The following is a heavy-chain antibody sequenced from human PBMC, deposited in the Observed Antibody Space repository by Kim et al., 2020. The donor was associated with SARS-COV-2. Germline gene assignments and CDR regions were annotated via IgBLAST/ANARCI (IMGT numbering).Heavy chain of an antibody. V-gene: IGHV1-69*13. D-gene: IGHD2-21*01. CDR2: IIPIFGTA. CDR3: ARWDGDCYNLPIDDY. CDR1: GGTFSSYA. Sequence: SVKVSCKASGGTFSSYAISWVRQAPGQGLEWMGGIIPIFGTANYAQKFQGRVTITADESTSTAYMELSSLRSEDTAVYYCARWDGDCYNLPIDDYWGQGTLVTTSS. J-gene: IGHJ4*02.